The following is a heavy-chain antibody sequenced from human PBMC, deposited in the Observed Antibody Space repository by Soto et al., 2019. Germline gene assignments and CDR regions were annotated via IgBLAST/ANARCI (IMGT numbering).Heavy chain of an antibody. V-gene: IGHV5-51*01. CDR2: IYPGDSDT. CDR1: GFTFTSYW. Sequence: GEPLKISCKASGFTFTSYWIAWVRQMPGKGLEWMGIIYPGDSDTSYSPSFQGQVTISADKSINTAYLQWSSLKASDTAMYYCAKHEGYCSSTTCSNFDYWGQGTLVTVSS. J-gene: IGHJ4*02. D-gene: IGHD2-2*01. CDR3: AKHEGYCSSTTCSNFDY.